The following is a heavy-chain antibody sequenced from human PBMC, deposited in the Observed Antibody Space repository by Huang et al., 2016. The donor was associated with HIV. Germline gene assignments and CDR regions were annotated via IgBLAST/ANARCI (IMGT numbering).Heavy chain of an antibody. V-gene: IGHV3-48*02. CDR3: ARDDRGYSYGYGYYYYGMDV. Sequence: EVQLVESGGGLVQPGGSLRLSCAASGFTFSGYSRNWVRQAPGKGLELLSNINNSSNSIYIAASVKGRFTISRDNAKNSLYLQMNSLRDEDTAVYYCARDDRGYSYGYGYYYYGMDVWGQGTTVTVSS. J-gene: IGHJ6*02. CDR2: INNSSNSI. D-gene: IGHD5-18*01. CDR1: GFTFSGYS.